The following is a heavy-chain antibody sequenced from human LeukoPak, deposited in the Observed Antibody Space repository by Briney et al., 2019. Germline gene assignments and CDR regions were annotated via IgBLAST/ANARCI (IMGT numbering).Heavy chain of an antibody. Sequence: SETLSLTCTVSGGSIRNNYWSWVWQPAGRGLEWLGHIYATGSTNYNPSLRSRVTMSVDKSKNQFSLNLRSVTAADTAIYYCARDPGIAATGDALDIWGQGTVVTVSS. CDR3: ARDPGIAATGDALDI. D-gene: IGHD6-13*01. CDR2: IYATGST. CDR1: GGSIRNNY. J-gene: IGHJ3*02. V-gene: IGHV4-4*07.